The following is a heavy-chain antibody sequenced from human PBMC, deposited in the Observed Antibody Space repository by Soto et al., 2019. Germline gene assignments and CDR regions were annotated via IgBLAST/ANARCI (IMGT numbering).Heavy chain of an antibody. CDR3: AHRPTPLTDGGGWFDP. V-gene: IGHV2-5*01. CDR1: GFSLSTSGVG. CDR2: IYWNDEK. Sequence: QITLKESGPMLVKPTQTLTLTCTISGFSLSTSGVGVGWIRQPPGKALEWLAFIYWNDEKRYRPSLRSRLTITKDNSKNQVVLTMTDMDPVDTATYYCAHRPTPLTDGGGWFDPWGQGTLVTVSS. D-gene: IGHD2-21*02. J-gene: IGHJ5*02.